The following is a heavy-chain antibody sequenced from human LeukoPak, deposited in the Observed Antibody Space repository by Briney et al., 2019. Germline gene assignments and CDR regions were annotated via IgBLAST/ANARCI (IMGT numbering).Heavy chain of an antibody. D-gene: IGHD6-13*01. Sequence: PGGSLRLSCAASGFTFSSYAMRWVRQAPGRGLEWVSAISGSGGSTYYADSVRGRFTISRDNSKNTLYLQMNRLRAEDTAVYYCAKVSIAAAGPFDYWGQGTLVTVSS. CDR1: GFTFSSYA. V-gene: IGHV3-23*01. CDR3: AKVSIAAAGPFDY. J-gene: IGHJ4*02. CDR2: ISGSGGST.